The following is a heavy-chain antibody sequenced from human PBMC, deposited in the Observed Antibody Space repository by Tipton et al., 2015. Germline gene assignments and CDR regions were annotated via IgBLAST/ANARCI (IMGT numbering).Heavy chain of an antibody. V-gene: IGHV4-31*03. J-gene: IGHJ4*02. CDR2: IYYSGST. CDR3: ARRVAVADTADY. CDR1: GGSISSGGYY. Sequence: TLSLTCTVSGGSISSGGYYWTWIRQHPGKGLEWIGYIYYSGSTYYNPSLKSRVTISVDTSKNQFSLKLSSVTAADTALYYCARRVAVADTADYWGQGTLVTVSS. D-gene: IGHD6-19*01.